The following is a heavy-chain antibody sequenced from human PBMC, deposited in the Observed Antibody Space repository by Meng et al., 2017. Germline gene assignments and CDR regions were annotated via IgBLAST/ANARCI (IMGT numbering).Heavy chain of an antibody. CDR2: IDWDDDK. CDR3: ARIPPYFDGGSCHYYYYGMDV. CDR1: GLPRSPSGMC. D-gene: IGHD2-15*01. Sequence: SGLTLAQPTQTFTLICNFSGLPRSPSGMCASCVRQPPGKSLEWLALIDWDDDKDYSISLKTRLTISMDTSKNQVVLTLTNMDPVDTATYYCARIPPYFDGGSCHYYYYGMDVWGQGTTVTVSS. V-gene: IGHV2-70*19. J-gene: IGHJ6*02.